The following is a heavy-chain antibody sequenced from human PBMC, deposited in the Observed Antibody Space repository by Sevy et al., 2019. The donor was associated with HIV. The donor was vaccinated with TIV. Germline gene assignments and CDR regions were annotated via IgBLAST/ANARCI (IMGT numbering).Heavy chain of an antibody. Sequence: GGSLRLSCAASGFNFRRFGMHWVRQAPGKGLEWVALISDDGSEKNYGDSIKGRFTISRDNSRDTVYLQMKSLRAEDTGVYYCVNPWGRFVGSSWIYYYYGMDVWGQGTTVTVSS. CDR2: ISDDGSEK. CDR3: VNPWGRFVGSSWIYYYYGMDV. D-gene: IGHD6-13*01. J-gene: IGHJ6*02. CDR1: GFNFRRFG. V-gene: IGHV3-30*18.